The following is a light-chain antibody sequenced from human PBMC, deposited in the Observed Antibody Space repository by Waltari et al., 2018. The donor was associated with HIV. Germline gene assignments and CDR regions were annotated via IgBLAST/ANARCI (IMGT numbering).Light chain of an antibody. CDR2: ANH. V-gene: IGLV1-44*01. CDR3: ATWDASLSGPV. CDR1: SSNIGSST. Sequence: QSELTQPPSASGTPGQRVTISCSGSSSNIGSSTVNWYQQLPGTAPKLLIYANHQRPSGVPARFSGSQSDTSASRAIGGLQSEDEADYYCATWDASLSGPVFGGGTKLTVL. J-gene: IGLJ2*01.